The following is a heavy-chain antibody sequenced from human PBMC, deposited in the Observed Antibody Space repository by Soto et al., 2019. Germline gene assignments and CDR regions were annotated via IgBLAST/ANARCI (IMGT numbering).Heavy chain of an antibody. CDR3: AGDRGSSWYKEYNWFDP. CDR1: GYTFTSYG. D-gene: IGHD6-13*01. Sequence: GASVKVSCKASGYTFTSYGISWVRQAPGQGLEWMGWISAYNGNTNYAQKLQGRVTMTTDTSTSTAYMELRSLRSDDTAVYYCAGDRGSSWYKEYNWFDPWGQGTLVTVSS. J-gene: IGHJ5*02. V-gene: IGHV1-18*01. CDR2: ISAYNGNT.